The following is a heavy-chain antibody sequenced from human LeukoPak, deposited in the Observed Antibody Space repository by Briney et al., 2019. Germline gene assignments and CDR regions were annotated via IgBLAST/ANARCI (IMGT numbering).Heavy chain of an antibody. CDR3: ARAPGSELRYFDWLSRRFCDF. CDR2: INHSGST. V-gene: IGHV4-34*01. J-gene: IGHJ4*02. D-gene: IGHD3-9*01. CDR1: GGSFSGYY. Sequence: SETLSLTCAVYGGSFSGYYWSWIRQPPGKGLEWIGEINHSGSTNYNPSLKSRVTISVDTSKNEFSLKLSSVTAADTAVYYCARAPGSELRYFDWLSRRFCDFWGEGTLVTVSS.